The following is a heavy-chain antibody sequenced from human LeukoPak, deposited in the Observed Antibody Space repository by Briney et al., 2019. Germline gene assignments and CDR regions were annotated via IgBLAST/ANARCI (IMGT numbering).Heavy chain of an antibody. V-gene: IGHV1-69*13. CDR2: IIPIFGTA. D-gene: IGHD3-10*01. CDR1: GGTFSSYA. CDR3: ARARHYYGSGSYYRGTYYFDY. J-gene: IGHJ4*02. Sequence: SVKVSCKASGGTFSSYAISWVRQAPGQGLEWMGGIIPIFGTANYAQKFQGRVTITADESTSTAYMELSSLRSEDTAVYYCARARHYYGSGSYYRGTYYFDYWGQGTLVTVSS.